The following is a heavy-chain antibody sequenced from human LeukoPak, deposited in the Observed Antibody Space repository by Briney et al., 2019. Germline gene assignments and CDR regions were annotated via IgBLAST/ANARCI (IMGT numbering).Heavy chain of an antibody. Sequence: GGSLRLYCEASGLTFSNHAMSWVRQAPGQELEWVSTITASAASTYYTDSVRGRFTISRDNSKSTLYLQMSNLRAEDTAVYYCAKHFGASSGYAFDFWGQGTLVTVSS. D-gene: IGHD5-12*01. CDR1: GLTFSNHA. V-gene: IGHV3-23*01. CDR3: AKHFGASSGYAFDF. J-gene: IGHJ4*02. CDR2: ITASAAST.